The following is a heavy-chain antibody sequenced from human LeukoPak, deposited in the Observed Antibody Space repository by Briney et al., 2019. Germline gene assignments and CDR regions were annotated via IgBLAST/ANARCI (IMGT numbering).Heavy chain of an antibody. CDR3: AKGVTYYYGSGSYYFDY. CDR1: GFTFSSYA. V-gene: IGHV3-23*01. Sequence: GGSLRLSCAASGFTFSSYAMSWVRQAPGKGLEWVSAISSSGGGTYYADSVKGRFTISRDNSKNTLYLQMNSLRAEDTAVYYCAKGVTYYYGSGSYYFDYWGQGTLVTVSS. CDR2: ISSSGGGT. D-gene: IGHD3-10*01. J-gene: IGHJ4*02.